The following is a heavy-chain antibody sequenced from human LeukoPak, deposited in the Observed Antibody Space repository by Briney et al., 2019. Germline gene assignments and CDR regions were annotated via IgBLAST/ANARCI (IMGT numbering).Heavy chain of an antibody. V-gene: IGHV4-34*01. CDR2: IIHSGRA. J-gene: IGHJ4*02. D-gene: IGHD3-16*01. Sequence: SETLSLTCAVNGGSFSGHYWTWIRQSPGKGLEWIGEIIHSGRANYSPSLKSRLTLSVDPSMNHFSMRLSSVTAADTAVYYCARGNVLTGYASFDYWGQGALVTVSS. CDR1: GGSFSGHY. CDR3: ARGNVLTGYASFDY.